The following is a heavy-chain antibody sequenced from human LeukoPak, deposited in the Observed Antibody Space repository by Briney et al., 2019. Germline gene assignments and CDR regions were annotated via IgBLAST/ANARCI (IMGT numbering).Heavy chain of an antibody. CDR1: GFIVSNNY. CDR3: ATLYGGQRADGY. Sequence: GGSLRLSCAASGFIVSNNYMSWVRQAPRKGLEWVSSIYGGDATEYAGSVKGRFTISRDNSRNTLYLQMNSLRTDDTAMYYCATLYGGQRADGYWGQGTLVIVSS. CDR2: IYGGDAT. V-gene: IGHV3-53*01. J-gene: IGHJ4*02. D-gene: IGHD2-15*01.